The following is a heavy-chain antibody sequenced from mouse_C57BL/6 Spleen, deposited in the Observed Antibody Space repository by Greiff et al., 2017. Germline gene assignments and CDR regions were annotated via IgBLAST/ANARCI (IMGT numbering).Heavy chain of an antibody. V-gene: IGHV1-81*01. CDR2: IYPRSGNT. CDR1: GYTFTSYG. J-gene: IGHJ2*01. Sequence: QVQLQQSGAELVRPGASVKLSCKASGYTFTSYGISWVKQRTGQGLEWIGEIYPRSGNTYYNEKFKGKATLTADKSSSTAYMGLRSLTSEDSAVYFCGREQEISDYWGKGTTLTVSS. CDR3: GREQEISDY.